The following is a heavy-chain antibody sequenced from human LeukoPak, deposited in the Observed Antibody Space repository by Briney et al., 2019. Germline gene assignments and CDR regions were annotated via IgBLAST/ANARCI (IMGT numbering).Heavy chain of an antibody. J-gene: IGHJ4*02. V-gene: IGHV3-13*04. CDR1: GFSFSSYD. CDR3: ARGALGFDY. Sequence: GGSLRLSCAASGFSFSSYDIQWVRQATGKGLEWASSIGTAGDTYYAGSVKGRFTLSRENAKKSSYLQMNNLGAGDTAVYYCARGALGFDYWGQGTLVTVSS. CDR2: IGTAGDT.